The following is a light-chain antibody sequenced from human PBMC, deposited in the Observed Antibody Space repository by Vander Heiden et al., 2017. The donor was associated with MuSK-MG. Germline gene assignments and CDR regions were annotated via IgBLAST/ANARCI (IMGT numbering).Light chain of an antibody. CDR1: QPVLDTPNNSNF. CDR3: QQYYTIPVT. CDR2: WAF. Sequence: DLVMTQSPDSLAVSLGERATINRKSRQPVLDTPNNSNFLAYFQQTPGQPTKFIIYWAFTRESGVPDRFSGSGSGTDFTLTISSLQAEDVALYCCQQYYTIPVTFGGGTKVEI. V-gene: IGKV4-1*01. J-gene: IGKJ4*01.